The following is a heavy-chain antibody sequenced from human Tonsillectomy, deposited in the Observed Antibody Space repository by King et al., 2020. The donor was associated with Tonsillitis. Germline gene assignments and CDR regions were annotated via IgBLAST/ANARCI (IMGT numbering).Heavy chain of an antibody. J-gene: IGHJ6*03. Sequence: VQLQQWGAGLLKPSETLSLTCAVYGGYFSDYYWSWIRQPPGEGLEWIGEISHSGSTNYNQALKSRVSMSLDTSKNHFSLKLNSVTAADTAVYYCARGLYCRSASCYYYYYMDVWGKGTTVTVSS. D-gene: IGHD2-2*01. CDR2: ISHSGST. V-gene: IGHV4-34*01. CDR3: ARGLYCRSASCYYYYYMDV. CDR1: GGYFSDYY.